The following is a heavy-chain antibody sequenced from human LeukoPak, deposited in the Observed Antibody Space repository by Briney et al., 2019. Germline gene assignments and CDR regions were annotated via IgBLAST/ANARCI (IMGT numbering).Heavy chain of an antibody. CDR2: IYYSGST. CDR3: ARHDRPSGYCSSTSCQRAFDI. V-gene: IGHV4-38-2*02. CDR1: GYSISSGYY. Sequence: PSETLSLTCTVSGYSISSGYYWGWIRQPPGKGLEWIGSIYYSGSTYYNPSLKSRVTISVDTSKNQFSLKLSSVTAADTAVYYCARHDRPSGYCSSTSCQRAFDIWGQGTMVTVSS. J-gene: IGHJ3*02. D-gene: IGHD2-2*01.